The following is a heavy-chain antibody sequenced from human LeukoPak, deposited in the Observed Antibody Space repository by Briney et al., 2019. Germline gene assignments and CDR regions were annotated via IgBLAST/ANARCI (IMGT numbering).Heavy chain of an antibody. J-gene: IGHJ4*02. D-gene: IGHD3-10*01. Sequence: PSGTLSLTCTVSGGSVSSGSYYWSWIRQPPGKGLEWIGYIYYSGSTNYNPSLKSRVTISVDTSKNQFSLKLSSVTAADTAVYYCARAPGLDFDYRGQGTLVTVSS. CDR3: ARAPGLDFDY. CDR1: GGSVSSGSYY. CDR2: IYYSGST. V-gene: IGHV4-61*01.